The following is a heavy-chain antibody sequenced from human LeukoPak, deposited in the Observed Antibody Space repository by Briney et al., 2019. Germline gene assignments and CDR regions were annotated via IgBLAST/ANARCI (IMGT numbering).Heavy chain of an antibody. CDR3: ARDSGDYGPGGY. CDR1: GFTFADYG. V-gene: IGHV3-20*04. Sequence: PGGSLRLSCGASGFTFADYGMSWVRQAPGKGLEWVSGINWNDGSAGYADSVKGRFTISRDDAKNSLYLQMNSLRAEDTALYYCARDSGDYGPGGYWGQGTLVTVSS. J-gene: IGHJ4*02. CDR2: INWNDGSA. D-gene: IGHD4-17*01.